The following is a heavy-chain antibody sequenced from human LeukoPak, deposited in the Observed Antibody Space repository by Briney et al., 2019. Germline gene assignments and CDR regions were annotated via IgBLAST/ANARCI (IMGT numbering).Heavy chain of an antibody. D-gene: IGHD3-3*01. CDR1: GGSISSYY. J-gene: IGHJ4*02. CDR2: TYYSGST. Sequence: PSETLSLTCTVSGGSISSYYWSWIRQPPGKGLEWIGYTYYSGSTNYNPSPKSRVTISVDPSKTQSSLKLSSVTAADTAVDDCARVARYDFWSGYYLNFDYWGQGTLVTVSS. V-gene: IGHV4-59*01. CDR3: ARVARYDFWSGYYLNFDY.